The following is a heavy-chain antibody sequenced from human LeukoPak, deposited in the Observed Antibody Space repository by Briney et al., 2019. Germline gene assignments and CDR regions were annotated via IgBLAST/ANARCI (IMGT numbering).Heavy chain of an antibody. J-gene: IGHJ4*02. CDR3: AKGSGTYVMFFDY. V-gene: IGHV1-18*01. CDR1: VYTFTIYS. Sequence: ASVNVSCKACVYTFTIYSMKWVRQPPGRGREGMGWISGYNGNKNYAQKLQGRVTMTRGTATSTAYMELWSLRSDDTAVYYGAKGSGTYVMFFDYWGQGTLVTVSS. CDR2: ISGYNGNK. D-gene: IGHD3-10*01.